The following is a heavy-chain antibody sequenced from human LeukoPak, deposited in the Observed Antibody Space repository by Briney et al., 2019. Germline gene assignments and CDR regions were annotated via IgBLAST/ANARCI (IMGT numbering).Heavy chain of an antibody. D-gene: IGHD6-19*01. CDR3: AKGKKITVAGLFDC. J-gene: IGHJ4*02. Sequence: GRSLRLSCAASGFTFGNHVMHWVRHAPGKGLEWVSAISGSGDRTYYADFVKGRFTISRDNAKNSLYLHMNSLSAEDTALYYCAKGKKITVAGLFDCWGQGTLVTVSS. CDR2: ISGSGDRT. CDR1: GFTFGNHV. V-gene: IGHV3-9*01.